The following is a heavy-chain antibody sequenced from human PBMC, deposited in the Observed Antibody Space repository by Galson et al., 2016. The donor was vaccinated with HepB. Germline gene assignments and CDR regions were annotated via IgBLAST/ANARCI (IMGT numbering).Heavy chain of an antibody. V-gene: IGHV3-64D*09. CDR1: GFTFKDYG. Sequence: SLRLSCAASGFTFKDYGMTWVRQVPGKGLEYVSLITNDGSTTYYADSLKGRFIISRDNSKNTLYLQMSSLKPEDTAVYYSVKVNPFATSRGYYYGLDVWGQGTTVTFSS. CDR3: VKVNPFATSRGYYYGLDV. CDR2: ITNDGSTT. J-gene: IGHJ6*02. D-gene: IGHD3-16*01.